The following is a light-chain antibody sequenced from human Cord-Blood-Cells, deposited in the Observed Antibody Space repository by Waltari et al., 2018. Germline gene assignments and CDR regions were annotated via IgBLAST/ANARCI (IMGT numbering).Light chain of an antibody. CDR3: QTWGTGIQV. Sequence: HLVLIQSPSAAASLGASVKLTCTLRSEHTSYATACPHQQPEKGTRYLMKLNSDGSHSKGDGIPDRFSGSSSGAERYLTISSLQSEDEADYYCQTWGTGIQVFGGGTKLTVL. CDR1: SEHTSYA. V-gene: IGLV4-69*01. J-gene: IGLJ2*01. CDR2: LNSDGSH.